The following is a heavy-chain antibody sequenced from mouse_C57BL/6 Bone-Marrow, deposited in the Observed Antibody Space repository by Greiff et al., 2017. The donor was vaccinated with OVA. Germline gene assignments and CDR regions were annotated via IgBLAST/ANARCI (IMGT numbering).Heavy chain of an antibody. V-gene: IGHV4-1*01. Sequence: EVQLVESGGGLVQPGGSLKLSCAASGIAFSRYWMSWVRRAPGKGLEWIGEINPDSSTINYAPSLKDKFIISRDNAKNTLYLQMSKVRSEDTALYYCARGGLYGYLAYWGQGTLVTVSA. CDR3: ARGGLYGYLAY. J-gene: IGHJ3*01. D-gene: IGHD2-2*01. CDR1: GIAFSRYW. CDR2: INPDSSTI.